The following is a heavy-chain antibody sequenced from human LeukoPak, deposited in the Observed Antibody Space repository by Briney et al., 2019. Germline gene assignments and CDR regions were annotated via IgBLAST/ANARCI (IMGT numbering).Heavy chain of an antibody. D-gene: IGHD5-12*01. V-gene: IGHV3-30*04. Sequence: GRSLRLSCAASGFTFSDFGIHWVRQAPGKGLEWVAVISYDGSKEYYGDSVKGRFTNSRDNSKNTLYLQMNSLRTEDTAVYYCARIHSGYDPPYSYYGMDVWGRGTRVTVSS. CDR2: ISYDGSKE. CDR3: ARIHSGYDPPYSYYGMDV. CDR1: GFTFSDFG. J-gene: IGHJ6*04.